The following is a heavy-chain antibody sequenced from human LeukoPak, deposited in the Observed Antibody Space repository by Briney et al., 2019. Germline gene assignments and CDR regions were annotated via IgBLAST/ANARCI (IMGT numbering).Heavy chain of an antibody. V-gene: IGHV4-39*01. CDR2: IYYSGNT. CDR3: ARHAGSGSYSGFDI. Sequence: PSETLSLTCTVSGGSIRGSSYHGGWIRQPPGTGLEWLGSIYYSGNTYYNPSLKSRVSVSVDTSKNQFSLKLSSVTAADTAVYYCARHAGSGSYSGFDIWGQGTMVTVSS. D-gene: IGHD1-26*01. J-gene: IGHJ3*02. CDR1: GGSIRGSSYH.